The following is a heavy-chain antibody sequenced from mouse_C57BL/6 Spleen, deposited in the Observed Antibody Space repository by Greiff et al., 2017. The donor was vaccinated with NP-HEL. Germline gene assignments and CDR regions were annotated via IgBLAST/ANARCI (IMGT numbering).Heavy chain of an antibody. CDR3: ARYDYDGFAY. CDR1: GFSLTSYG. V-gene: IGHV2-2*01. CDR2: IWSGGST. J-gene: IGHJ3*01. Sequence: VQLQQSGPGLVQPSQSLSITCTVSGFSLTSYGVHWVRQSPGQGLEWLGVIWSGGSTDYNAAFISRLSISKDNSKSQVFFRMNSLQADDTAIYYCARYDYDGFAYWGQGTLVTVSA. D-gene: IGHD2-4*01.